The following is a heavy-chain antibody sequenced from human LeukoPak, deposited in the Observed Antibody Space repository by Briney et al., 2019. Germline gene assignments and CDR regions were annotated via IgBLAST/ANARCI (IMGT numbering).Heavy chain of an antibody. V-gene: IGHV2-5*02. CDR2: IYWDDDK. CDR3: AHRSYVPGSSHFDY. J-gene: IGHJ4*02. D-gene: IGHD3-10*01. CDR1: GFSLSTSGVG. Sequence: SGPTMVNPTQTLTLTFTFSGFSLSTSGVGVGWIRQPPGKALEWLALIYWDDDKRYSPSLKSSLTITKDTSKNQVVLTMTNMDPVDTATYYCAHRSYVPGSSHFDYWGQGTLVTVSS.